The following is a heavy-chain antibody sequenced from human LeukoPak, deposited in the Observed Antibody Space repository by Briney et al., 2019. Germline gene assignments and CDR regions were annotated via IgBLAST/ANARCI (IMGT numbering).Heavy chain of an antibody. CDR1: GYTFTSYD. Sequence: ASVTVSCKASGYTFTSYDINWVGQATGQGLEWMGRMNPNSGNTGYAQKFQGRVTMTRNTSISTAYMELSSLRSEDTAVYYCARALEYSSSSSRYYYYYYMDVWGKGTTVTVSS. V-gene: IGHV1-8*01. CDR2: MNPNSGNT. CDR3: ARALEYSSSSSRYYYYYYMDV. D-gene: IGHD6-13*01. J-gene: IGHJ6*03.